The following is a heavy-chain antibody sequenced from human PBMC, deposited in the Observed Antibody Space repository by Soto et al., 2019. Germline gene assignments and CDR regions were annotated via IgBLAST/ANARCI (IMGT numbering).Heavy chain of an antibody. J-gene: IGHJ6*03. V-gene: IGHV3-23*01. CDR3: AKFLGGYYYYMDV. Sequence: GPLRLPCGASGFTFISYAMSWVRQAPGKGLEWVSAISGSGGSTYYADSVKGRFTISRDNSKNTLYLQMNSLRAEDTAVYYCAKFLGGYYYYMDVWGKGTTVTVSS. CDR2: ISGSGGST. D-gene: IGHD3-10*01. CDR1: GFTFISYA.